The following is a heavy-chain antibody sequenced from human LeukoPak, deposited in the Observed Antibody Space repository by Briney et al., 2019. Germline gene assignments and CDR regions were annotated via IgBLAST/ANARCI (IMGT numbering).Heavy chain of an antibody. CDR2: ISGSGGST. CDR1: GFTFSSYG. J-gene: IGHJ6*03. V-gene: IGHV3-23*01. CDR3: AKDPGYYYYYYMDV. Sequence: PGGTLRLSCAASGFTFSSYGMSWVRQAPGKGLEWVSAISGSGGSTYYADSVKGRFTISRDNSKNTLYLQMNSLRAEDTAVYYCAKDPGYYYYYYMDVWGKGTTGTISS.